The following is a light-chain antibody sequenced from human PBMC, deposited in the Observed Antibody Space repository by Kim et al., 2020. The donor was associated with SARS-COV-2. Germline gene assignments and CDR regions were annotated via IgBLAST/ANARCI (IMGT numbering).Light chain of an antibody. V-gene: IGKV1-5*03. CDR3: QQYYDDHT. J-gene: IGKJ2*01. CDR1: QSISYY. CDR2: KAS. Sequence: DIQMTQSPSTLSASVGDRVTITCRASQSISYYLAWYQQKPGKAPKLLIYKASSLQSVVPSRFSGSGSGTEFTLTISSLQPDDFASYYCQQYYDDHTFGQGTKLEI.